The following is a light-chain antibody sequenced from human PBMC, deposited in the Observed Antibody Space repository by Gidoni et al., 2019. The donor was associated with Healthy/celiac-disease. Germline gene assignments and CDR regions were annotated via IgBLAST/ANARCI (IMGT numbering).Light chain of an antibody. CDR2: DAS. V-gene: IGKV3-11*01. J-gene: IGKJ4*01. CDR3: QRRSNWLT. CDR1: QSVSSY. Sequence: EIVLTQSPATRSLSPGERATLSCRASQSVSSYLAWYQQNPGQAPSLLIYDASNRATGIPARFSGSGSGTDFTLTISSLEPEDFAVYYCQRRSNWLTFGGGTKVEIK.